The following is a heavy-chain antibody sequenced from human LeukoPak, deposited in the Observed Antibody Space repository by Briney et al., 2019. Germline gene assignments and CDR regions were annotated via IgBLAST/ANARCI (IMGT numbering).Heavy chain of an antibody. Sequence: SETLSLTCTVSGGSISSSSHSWGWIRQPPGKGLEWTGSIYYTGRTYYNPSLKSRVTMSVDTSKNQFSLKLSSVTAADTAVYYCARVEIGPSGNVIDYWGQGTLVTVSS. CDR2: IYYTGRT. J-gene: IGHJ4*02. D-gene: IGHD3/OR15-3a*01. V-gene: IGHV4-39*07. CDR3: ARVEIGPSGNVIDY. CDR1: GGSISSSSHS.